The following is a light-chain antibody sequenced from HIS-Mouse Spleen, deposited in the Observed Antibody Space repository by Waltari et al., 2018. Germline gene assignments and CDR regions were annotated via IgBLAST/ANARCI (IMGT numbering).Light chain of an antibody. J-gene: IGLJ2*01. CDR1: ALPKKY. V-gene: IGLV3-10*01. CDR3: YSTDSSGNHRV. Sequence: SYELTQPPSVAVSPGQTARITCSGDALPKKYAYWYQQKPGQAPVLVIYEDSKRPSGIPERLSGSSLGTMATLTISGAQVEDEADYYCYSTDSSGNHRVFGGGTKLTVL. CDR2: EDS.